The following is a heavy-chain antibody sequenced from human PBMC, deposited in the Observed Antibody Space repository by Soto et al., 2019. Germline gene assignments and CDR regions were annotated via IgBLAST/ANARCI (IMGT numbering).Heavy chain of an antibody. Sequence: QVQLQESGPGLVKPSETLSLTCTVSGGSVSSGSYYWSWIRQPPGKGLEWIGYIYYSGSTNYNPSLKIRVTISVDTSKNQFSLKLSSVTAADTAVYYCARLRYGDYYYFDYWGQGTLVTVSS. CDR2: IYYSGST. CDR1: GGSVSSGSYY. J-gene: IGHJ4*02. V-gene: IGHV4-61*01. D-gene: IGHD4-17*01. CDR3: ARLRYGDYYYFDY.